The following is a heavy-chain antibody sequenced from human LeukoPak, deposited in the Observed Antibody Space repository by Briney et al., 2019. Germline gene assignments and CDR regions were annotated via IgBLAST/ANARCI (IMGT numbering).Heavy chain of an antibody. CDR2: IYYTGSA. V-gene: IGHV4-39*02. J-gene: IGHJ3*02. D-gene: IGHD3-9*01. Sequence: ETLSLTCTVSGGSVSSRPHFWAWIRQTPGKGLEWIEPIYYTGSANYNPSLKSRVTMSVDTSKDHFSLNLSSATATDTAVYFCVRLLGGYFAGNTFDIWGQGTVVSVSS. CDR3: VRLLGGYFAGNTFDI. CDR1: GGSVSSRPHF.